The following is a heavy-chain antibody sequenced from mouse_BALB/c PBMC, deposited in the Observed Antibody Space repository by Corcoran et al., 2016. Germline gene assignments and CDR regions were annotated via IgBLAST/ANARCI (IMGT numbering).Heavy chain of an antibody. V-gene: IGHV9-3-1*01. CDR1: GYTFTNYG. D-gene: IGHD2-4*01. CDR2: INTYPGEP. J-gene: IGHJ2*01. Sequence: QIQLVQSGPELKKPGETVKISCKASGYTFTNYGMNWVKQAPGKGLKWMGWINTYPGEPTYADDFKGRFAFSLETSASTAYLQINNLKNEDTATYYCARFYYDYRDFDYWGQGTTLTVSS. CDR3: ARFYYDYRDFDY.